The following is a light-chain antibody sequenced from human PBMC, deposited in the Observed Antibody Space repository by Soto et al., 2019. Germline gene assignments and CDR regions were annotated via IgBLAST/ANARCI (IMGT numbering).Light chain of an antibody. J-gene: IGLJ1*01. CDR3: QTWGTGIQV. V-gene: IGLV4-69*01. CDR2: VNSDGSH. CDR1: SGRSKYA. Sequence: QLVLTQSPSASASLGASIKLTCTLSSGRSKYAIAWHQQQPEKGPRYLMKVNSDGSHIKWDGIPDRFSGSSSGAERYLTISSLQSDDESDYYCQTWGTGIQVFGTGTKLTVL.